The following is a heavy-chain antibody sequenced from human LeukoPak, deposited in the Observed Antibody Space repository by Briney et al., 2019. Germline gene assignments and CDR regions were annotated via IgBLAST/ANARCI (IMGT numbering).Heavy chain of an antibody. Sequence: SETLSLTCAVYGGSFSGYYWSWIRQPPGRGLEWIGEINHSGSTNYNPSLKSRVTISVDTSKNQFPLKLSSVTAADTAVYYCARAAWSIAAARYFQHWGQGTLVTVSS. CDR3: ARAAWSIAAARYFQH. CDR1: GGSFSGYY. V-gene: IGHV4-34*01. D-gene: IGHD6-13*01. CDR2: INHSGST. J-gene: IGHJ1*01.